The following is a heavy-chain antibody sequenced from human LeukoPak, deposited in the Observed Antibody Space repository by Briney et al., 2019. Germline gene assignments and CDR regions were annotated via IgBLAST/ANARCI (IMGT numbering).Heavy chain of an antibody. J-gene: IGHJ4*02. CDR3: ARRYCSGSSCYFFDY. V-gene: IGHV4-34*01. D-gene: IGHD2-15*01. Sequence: PSETLSLTCAVYGGSFSGYYWSWIRQPPGKGLEWIGSIHYLGSTYYNPSLKTRVTISVDTSKNQFSLRLSSVTAADTAVYYCARRYCSGSSCYFFDYWGQGTLVTVSS. CDR1: GGSFSGYY. CDR2: IHYLGST.